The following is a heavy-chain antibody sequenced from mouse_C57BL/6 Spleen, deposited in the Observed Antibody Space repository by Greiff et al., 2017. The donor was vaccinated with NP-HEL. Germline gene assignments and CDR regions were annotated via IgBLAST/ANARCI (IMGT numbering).Heavy chain of an antibody. Sequence: EVQLQQSGPELVKPGASVKMSCKASGYTFTDYNMHWVKQSHGKSLEWIGYINPNNGGTSYNQKFKGKATLTVNKSSSTAYMELRSLTSEDSAVYYCARGGADGYYPLFAYWGQGTLVTVSA. D-gene: IGHD2-3*01. CDR3: ARGGADGYYPLFAY. V-gene: IGHV1-22*01. J-gene: IGHJ3*01. CDR1: GYTFTDYN. CDR2: INPNNGGT.